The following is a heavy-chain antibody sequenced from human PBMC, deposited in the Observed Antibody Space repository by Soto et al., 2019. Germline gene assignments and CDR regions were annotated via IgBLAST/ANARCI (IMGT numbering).Heavy chain of an antibody. Sequence: GGSLRLSCAASGFAFSSYAMSWVRQAPGEGLEWVSAISGSGGSTYYADSVKGRFTISRDNSKNTLYLQMNSLRAEDTAVYYCAKGGYSNFRYYFDYWGQGTLVTVS. J-gene: IGHJ4*02. D-gene: IGHD4-4*01. CDR1: GFAFSSYA. CDR2: ISGSGGST. CDR3: AKGGYSNFRYYFDY. V-gene: IGHV3-23*01.